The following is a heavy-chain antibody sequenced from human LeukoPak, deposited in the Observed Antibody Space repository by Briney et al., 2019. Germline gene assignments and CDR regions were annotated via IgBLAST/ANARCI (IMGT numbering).Heavy chain of an antibody. CDR1: GGSVRSDISH. J-gene: IGHJ6*02. V-gene: IGHV4-61*01. D-gene: IGHD6-19*01. Sequence: SETLSLTCSVSGGSVRSDISHWSWIRQPPGKGLEWIGYVHCSGSANYNPSLESRVTMSLDRSKNQFSLELTSVTAADTAVYYCARNRGWYATDVWGQGAAVTVSS. CDR3: ARNRGWYATDV. CDR2: VHCSGSA.